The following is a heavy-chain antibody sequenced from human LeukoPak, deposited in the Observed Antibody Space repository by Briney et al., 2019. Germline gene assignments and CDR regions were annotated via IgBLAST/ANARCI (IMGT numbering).Heavy chain of an antibody. D-gene: IGHD3-22*01. V-gene: IGHV1-2*02. CDR1: GYTFTGYY. CDR2: INPNSGGT. J-gene: IGHJ4*02. Sequence: ASVKVSCKASGYTFTGYYMHWVRQAPGQGLERMGWINPNSGGTNYAQKFQGRVTMTRDTSISTAYMELSRLRSDDTAVYYCARRALGYLAIDYWGQGTLVTVSS. CDR3: ARRALGYLAIDY.